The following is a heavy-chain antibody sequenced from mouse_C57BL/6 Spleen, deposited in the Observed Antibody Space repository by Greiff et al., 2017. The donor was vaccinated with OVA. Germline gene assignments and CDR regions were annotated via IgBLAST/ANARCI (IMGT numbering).Heavy chain of an antibody. V-gene: IGHV5-4*01. D-gene: IGHD2-4*01. J-gene: IGHJ2*01. CDR3: ARDFLLYDYVFDY. Sequence: EVKLVESGGGLVKPGGSLKLSCAASGFTFSSYAMSWVRQTPEKRLEWVATISDGGSYTYYPDNVKGRFTISRDNAKNNLYLQMSHLKSEDTAMYYCARDFLLYDYVFDYWGQGTTLTVSS. CDR2: ISDGGSYT. CDR1: GFTFSSYA.